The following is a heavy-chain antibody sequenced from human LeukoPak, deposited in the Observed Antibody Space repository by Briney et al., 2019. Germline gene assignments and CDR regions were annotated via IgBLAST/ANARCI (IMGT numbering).Heavy chain of an antibody. CDR2: ISYDGSNI. CDR1: GFTFSSYA. D-gene: IGHD6-13*01. V-gene: IGHV3-30-3*01. Sequence: AGGSLRLSCAASGFTFSSYAMHWVRQAPGKGLEWVAVISYDGSNIYYADSVKGRFTISRDTSKNTLYLQMNSLRAEDTAVYYCARSIHSSSWFPFDYWGQGTLVTVSS. CDR3: ARSIHSSSWFPFDY. J-gene: IGHJ4*02.